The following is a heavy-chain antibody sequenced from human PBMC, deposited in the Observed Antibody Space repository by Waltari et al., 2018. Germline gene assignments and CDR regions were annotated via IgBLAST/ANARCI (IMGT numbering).Heavy chain of an antibody. CDR2: SRSKASGGTT. CDR3: TRDHRIVVVPAALFDY. V-gene: IGHV3-49*03. D-gene: IGHD2-2*01. CDR1: GFTFGDHD. J-gene: IGHJ4*02. Sequence: EVQLVESGGGLVQPGRSLRLSCTGSGFTFGDHDMRWFRQAPGKGLEWVGFSRSKASGGTTEYAASVKGRFTISREDSRSIAYLQMNSLKTEDTAVYYCTRDHRIVVVPAALFDYWGQGTLVTVSS.